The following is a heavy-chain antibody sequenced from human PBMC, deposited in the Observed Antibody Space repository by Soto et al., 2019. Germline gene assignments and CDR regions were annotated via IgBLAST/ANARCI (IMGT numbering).Heavy chain of an antibody. CDR2: ISAYNGNT. J-gene: IGHJ6*02. CDR1: GYTFTSYG. CDR3: ARRPYYDFWSGYSPAGYYYGMDV. Sequence: GASVKVSCKASGYTFTSYGISWVRQAPGQGLEWMGWISAYNGNTNYAQKLQGRVTMTTDTSTSTAYMELRSLRSDDTAVYYCARRPYYDFWSGYSPAGYYYGMDVWGQGTTVTVSS. D-gene: IGHD3-3*01. V-gene: IGHV1-18*01.